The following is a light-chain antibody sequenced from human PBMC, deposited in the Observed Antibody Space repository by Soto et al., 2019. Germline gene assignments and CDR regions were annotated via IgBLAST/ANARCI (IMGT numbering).Light chain of an antibody. CDR3: QQYNNWPIT. CDR1: QSVSSN. V-gene: IGKV3-15*01. Sequence: ETVVTQSPAPLSVSTGERATLSCRASQSVSSNLAWYQQKPGQAPRLLIYRASTRTTGIPARFSGSGSGTELTLTINSLQSEDFEVYYCQQYNNWPITFGQGTRLDIK. CDR2: RAS. J-gene: IGKJ5*01.